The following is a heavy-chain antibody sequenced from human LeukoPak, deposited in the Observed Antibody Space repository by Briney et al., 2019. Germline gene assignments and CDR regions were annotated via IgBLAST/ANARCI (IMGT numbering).Heavy chain of an antibody. V-gene: IGHV3-30*09. CDR1: GFTFSSYA. CDR3: ARGNGLSSGWYEFDF. D-gene: IGHD6-19*01. CDR2: ISFDGSNK. J-gene: IGHJ4*02. Sequence: HPGGSLRLSCAASGFTFSSYAIHWVRQAPGKGLEWVSLISFDGSNKYYADSVKGRFAISRDNSKNTLYLQMNSLRPEDTAVHYCARGNGLSSGWYEFDFWGQGALVAVSS.